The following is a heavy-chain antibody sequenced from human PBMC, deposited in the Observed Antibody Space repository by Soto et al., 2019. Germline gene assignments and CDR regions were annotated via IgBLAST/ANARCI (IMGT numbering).Heavy chain of an antibody. J-gene: IGHJ4*02. CDR2: IWYDGSNK. D-gene: IGHD3-22*01. Sequence: QVQLVESGGGVVQPGRSLRLSCAASGFTFSSYGMHWVRQAPGKGLEWVAVIWYDGSNKYYADSVKGRFTISRDNSKNTLELQMNGLRDEDTAGYYCARHRIGVAAFDYWGQGNLVTVSS. CDR3: ARHRIGVAAFDY. V-gene: IGHV3-33*01. CDR1: GFTFSSYG.